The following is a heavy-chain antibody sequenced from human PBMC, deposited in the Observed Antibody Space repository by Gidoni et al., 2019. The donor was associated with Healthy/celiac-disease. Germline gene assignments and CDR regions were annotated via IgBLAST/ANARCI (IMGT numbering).Heavy chain of an antibody. J-gene: IGHJ6*02. Sequence: QVQLVQSGAEVKKPGASVKVSCKESGYTFTSYYMHWVRQAPGQGLEWMGIINPSGGSTSYAQKFQGRVTMTRDTSTSTVYMELSSLRSEDTAVYYCARDQAHQYYGMDVWGQGTTVTVSS. CDR2: INPSGGST. V-gene: IGHV1-46*01. CDR3: ARDQAHQYYGMDV. CDR1: GYTFTSYY.